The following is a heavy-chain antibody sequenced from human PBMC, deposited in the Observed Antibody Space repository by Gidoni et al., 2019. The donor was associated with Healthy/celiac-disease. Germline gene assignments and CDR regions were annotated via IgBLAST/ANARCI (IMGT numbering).Heavy chain of an antibody. CDR3: AHRAIFGVHDAFDI. CDR2: IYWNDDK. CDR1: GFSLSTSGVG. J-gene: IGHJ3*02. D-gene: IGHD3-3*01. V-gene: IGHV2-5*01. Sequence: ITLKESGPTLVKPTQTLTLTCTFSGFSLSTSGVGVGWIRQPPGKALEWLALIYWNDDKRYSPSLKSRLTITKDTSKNQVVLTMTNMDPVDTATYHCAHRAIFGVHDAFDIWGQGTMVTVSS.